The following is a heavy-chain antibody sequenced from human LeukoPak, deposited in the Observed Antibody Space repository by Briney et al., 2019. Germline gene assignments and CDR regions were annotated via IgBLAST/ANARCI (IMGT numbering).Heavy chain of an antibody. CDR1: GFTFSSYG. CDR2: ISYDGSNK. V-gene: IGHV3-30*18. CDR3: GKGIVVVVAAYFDY. D-gene: IGHD2-15*01. Sequence: GGSLRLSCAASGFTFSSYGMHWVRQAPGKGLEWVAVISYDGSNKYYADSVKGRFTISRDNSKNTLYLQMNSLRAEDTAVYYCGKGIVVVVAAYFDYWGQGTLVTVSS. J-gene: IGHJ4*02.